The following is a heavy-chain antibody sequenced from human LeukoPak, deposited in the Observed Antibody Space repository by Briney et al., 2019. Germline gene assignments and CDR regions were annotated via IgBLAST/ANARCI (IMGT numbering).Heavy chain of an antibody. CDR3: ARDLKAAAKSGYNWFDP. CDR2: ISYDGSNK. D-gene: IGHD6-13*01. J-gene: IGHJ5*02. Sequence: PGRSLRLSCAASGFTFSSYAMHWVRQAPGKGLEWVAVISYDGSNKYYADSVKGRFTISRDNSKNTLYLQMNSLRAEDTAVYYCARDLKAAAKSGYNWFDPWGQGTLVTVSS. CDR1: GFTFSSYA. V-gene: IGHV3-30-3*01.